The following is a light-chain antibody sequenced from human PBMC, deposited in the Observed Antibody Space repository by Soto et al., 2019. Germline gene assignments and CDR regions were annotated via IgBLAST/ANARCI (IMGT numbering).Light chain of an antibody. Sequence: QSVLTQPPSVSGAPGQRVTISCTGSSSNIGAGYDVHWYQRLPGTAPKVLIYGNNNRPSGVPDPSSGSKSGTSASLAITGLPAYDAADYFCQSYDSGLSGSYVFGTGTKLTVL. CDR3: QSYDSGLSGSYV. CDR2: GNN. J-gene: IGLJ1*01. CDR1: SSNIGAGYD. V-gene: IGLV1-40*01.